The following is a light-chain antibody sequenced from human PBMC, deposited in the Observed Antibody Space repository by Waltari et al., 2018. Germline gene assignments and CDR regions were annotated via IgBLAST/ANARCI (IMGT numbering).Light chain of an antibody. CDR3: GTWDSSLSGAV. CDR2: EDT. Sequence: QSVLTQPPSVSAAPGQRVTIPCSGGSSHIWKNYVSWYRQFPGSAPKLLIYEDTERPAGVPGRFSGSKSGTSATLDITGLQPGDEAEYYCGTWDSSLSGAVFGGGTLLTVL. V-gene: IGLV1-51*02. J-gene: IGLJ7*01. CDR1: SSHIWKNY.